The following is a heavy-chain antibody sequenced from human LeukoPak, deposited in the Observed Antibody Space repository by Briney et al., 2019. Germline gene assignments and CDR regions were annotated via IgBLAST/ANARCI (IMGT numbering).Heavy chain of an antibody. Sequence: GASVKVSCKASGYTFTSYGISRVRQAPGQGLEWMGWISAYNGNTNYAQKLQGRVTMTTDTSTSTAYMELRSLRSDDTAVYYCARARDVLLWFGATPGWFDPWGQGTLVTVSS. CDR2: ISAYNGNT. CDR1: GYTFTSYG. V-gene: IGHV1-18*01. D-gene: IGHD3-10*01. J-gene: IGHJ5*02. CDR3: ARARDVLLWFGATPGWFDP.